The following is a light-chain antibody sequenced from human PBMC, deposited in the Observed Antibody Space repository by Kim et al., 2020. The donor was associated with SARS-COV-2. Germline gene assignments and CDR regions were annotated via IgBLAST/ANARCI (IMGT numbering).Light chain of an antibody. J-gene: IGLJ2*01. CDR2: GKN. CDR1: SRRSEY. V-gene: IGLV3-19*01. CDR3: DSRNNGNHLV. Sequence: VDLGQTDRSTCQGDSRRSEYTSWYQQKPGQAPLLVMYGKNNRSSGSADRCSGAGAGDTTSLTIAGVQAEDEADYYCDSRNNGNHLVFGGGTQLTVL.